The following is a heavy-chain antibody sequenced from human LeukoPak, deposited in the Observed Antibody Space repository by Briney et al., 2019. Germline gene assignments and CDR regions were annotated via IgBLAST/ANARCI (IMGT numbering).Heavy chain of an antibody. J-gene: IGHJ3*02. CDR2: INPTGGST. Sequence: ASVKVSCKASGYTFPSYFMHWVRQAPGQGLEWMGIINPTGGSTSYAQKFQGRVTMTRDTSTSTVYMELSSLRSEDTAVYYCARDGYYYDSSGYSDAFDIWGQGTMVTVSS. D-gene: IGHD3-22*01. CDR1: GYTFPSYF. V-gene: IGHV1-46*01. CDR3: ARDGYYYDSSGYSDAFDI.